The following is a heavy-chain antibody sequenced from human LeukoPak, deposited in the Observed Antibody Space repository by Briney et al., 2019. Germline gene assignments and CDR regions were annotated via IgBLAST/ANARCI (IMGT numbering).Heavy chain of an antibody. V-gene: IGHV4-59*01. CDR2: VFYSGST. D-gene: IGHD2-21*02. Sequence: PSETLSLTCTVPGGSITNYYWNWIRQPPGKGLEWIGYVFYSGSTNYNPSLKSRVTISVDTSKNQFSLKLTSVTAADTALYYCARGAVTYDAFDIWGQGTMVTVSS. CDR3: ARGAVTYDAFDI. J-gene: IGHJ3*02. CDR1: GGSITNYY.